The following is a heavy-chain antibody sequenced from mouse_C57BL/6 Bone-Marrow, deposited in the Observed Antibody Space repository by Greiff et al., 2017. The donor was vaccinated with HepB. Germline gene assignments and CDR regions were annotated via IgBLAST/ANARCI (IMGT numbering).Heavy chain of an antibody. CDR2: ISYDGSN. J-gene: IGHJ1*03. D-gene: IGHD1-1*01. CDR3: ARGNYGEWYFDV. CDR1: GYSITSGYY. V-gene: IGHV3-6*01. Sequence: DVKLQESGPGLVKPSQSLSLTCSVTGYSITSGYYWNWIRQFPGNKLEWMGYISYDGSNNYNPSLKNRISITRDTSKNQFFLKLNSVTTEDTATYYCARGNYGEWYFDVWGTGTTVTVSA.